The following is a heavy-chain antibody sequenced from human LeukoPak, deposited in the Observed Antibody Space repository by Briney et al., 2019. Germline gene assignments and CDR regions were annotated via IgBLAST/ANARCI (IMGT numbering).Heavy chain of an antibody. J-gene: IGHJ5*02. V-gene: IGHV3-7*01. CDR2: IKEDGSEK. Sequence: GGSLRLTCAASGFTFSNYWMSWVRQAPGKGLEWVANIKEDGSEKYYVDSVKGRFTTSRDNAKNSLYLQMNSRRAEDTAVYYCARDQFISGWYRGDWFDPWGQGTLVTVSS. CDR1: GFTFSNYW. CDR3: ARDQFISGWYRGDWFDP. D-gene: IGHD6-19*01.